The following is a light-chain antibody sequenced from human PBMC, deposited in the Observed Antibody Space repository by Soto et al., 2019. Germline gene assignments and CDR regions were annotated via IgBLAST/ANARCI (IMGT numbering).Light chain of an antibody. CDR2: QVT. J-gene: IGLJ1*01. V-gene: IGLV2-14*01. Sequence: QSVLTQPASVSGSPGQSITISCTGTSSDLAIYNYVSWYQQQPGKAPKLMIYQVTNRPSGVSNRFSGSTSGNTASLTISGLQAEDEADYYCSSYTQSSNYVFGNGTKLTV. CDR3: SSYTQSSNYV. CDR1: SSDLAIYNY.